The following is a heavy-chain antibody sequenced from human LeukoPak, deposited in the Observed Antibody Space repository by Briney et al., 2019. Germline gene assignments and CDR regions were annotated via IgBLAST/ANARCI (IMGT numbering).Heavy chain of an antibody. CDR2: IYTSGST. V-gene: IGHV4-61*02. J-gene: IGHJ3*02. CDR3: ARATGLYDFWSGSLVAYAFDI. D-gene: IGHD3-3*01. Sequence: PSQTLSLTSTDPGGSISSGSYYWSWIRQPAGKGLEWIGRIYTSGSTNYNPSFKSRVTISVDTSKNQFSWKLSSVTAADTAVYYCARATGLYDFWSGSLVAYAFDIWGQGTMVTDSS. CDR1: GGSISSGSYY.